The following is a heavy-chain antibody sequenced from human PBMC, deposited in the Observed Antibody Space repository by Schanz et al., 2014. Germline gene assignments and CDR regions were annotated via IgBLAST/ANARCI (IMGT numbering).Heavy chain of an antibody. CDR1: GFTFSSYA. CDR3: AKGPYYYYYMDV. V-gene: IGHV3-23*01. CDR2: IGTSGGT. Sequence: EVQLMESGGGLVKPGGSLRLSCAASGFTFSSYAMSWVRQAPGKGLEWVSTIGTSGGTNYAESVKGRFTISGDSSKYTVYLQMNSLRADDTAVYYCAKGPYYYYYMDVWGNGTTVTVSS. J-gene: IGHJ6*03.